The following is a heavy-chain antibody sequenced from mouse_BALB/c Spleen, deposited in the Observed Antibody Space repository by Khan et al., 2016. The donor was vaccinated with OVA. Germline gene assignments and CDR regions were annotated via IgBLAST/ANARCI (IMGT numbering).Heavy chain of an antibody. Sequence: EVELVESGGGLVQPGGSRKLSCAASGFTFSRFGMHWVRQAPEKGLEWVAYISSGSSTIYYADTVKGRFTISRDNPKNTLFLQMTSLRSEDTAMYYCARKSNMDYWGQGTTLTVSS. V-gene: IGHV5-17*02. J-gene: IGHJ2*01. CDR2: ISSGSSTI. CDR1: GFTFSRFG. CDR3: ARKSNMDY. D-gene: IGHD4-1*01.